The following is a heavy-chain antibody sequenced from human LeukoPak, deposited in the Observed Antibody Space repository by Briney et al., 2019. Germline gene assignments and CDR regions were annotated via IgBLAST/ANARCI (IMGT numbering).Heavy chain of an antibody. CDR1: GGSISSGGYS. J-gene: IGHJ3*02. CDR3: ARVLRGGDAFDI. Sequence: SETLSLTCAVSGGSISSGGYSWSWIRQPPGKGLEWIGYIYHSGSTYYNPSLKSRVTISVDRSKNQFSLKLSSVTAADTAVYYCARVLRGGDAFDIWGQGTMVTVSS. D-gene: IGHD3-10*01. CDR2: IYHSGST. V-gene: IGHV4-30-2*01.